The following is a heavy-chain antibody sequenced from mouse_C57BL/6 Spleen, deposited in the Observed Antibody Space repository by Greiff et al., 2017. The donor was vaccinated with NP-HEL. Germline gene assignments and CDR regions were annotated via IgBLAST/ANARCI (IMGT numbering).Heavy chain of an antibody. CDR3: ARDSNYFFYAMDY. Sequence: EVQLQQSGPELVKPGASVKISCKASGYSFTGYYMNWVKQSPEKSLEWIGEINPSTGGTTYNQKFKAKATLTVDKSSSTAYMQFKSLTSEDSAVYYCARDSNYFFYAMDYWGQGTSVTVSS. J-gene: IGHJ4*01. CDR2: INPSTGGT. D-gene: IGHD2-5*01. V-gene: IGHV1-42*01. CDR1: GYSFTGYY.